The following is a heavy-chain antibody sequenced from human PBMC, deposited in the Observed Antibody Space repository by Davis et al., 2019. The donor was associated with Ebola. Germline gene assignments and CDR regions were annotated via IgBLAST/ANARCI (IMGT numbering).Heavy chain of an antibody. V-gene: IGHV4-34*01. Sequence: PSETLSLTCAVYGGSFSGYYWSWIRQPPGKGLEWIGYIYHSGSTYYNPSLKSRVTISVDRSKNQFSLKLSSVTAADTAVYYCAIDYYGSGSFDCWGQGTLVTVSS. CDR3: AIDYYGSGSFDC. CDR2: IYHSGST. D-gene: IGHD3-10*01. J-gene: IGHJ4*02. CDR1: GGSFSGYY.